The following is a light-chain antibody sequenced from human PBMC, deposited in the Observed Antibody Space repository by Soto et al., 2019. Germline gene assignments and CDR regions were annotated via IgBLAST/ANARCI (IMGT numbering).Light chain of an antibody. CDR1: SSNIGNNY. Sequence: QSVLTQPPSVSAAPGQKVTISCSGSSSNIGNNYVSWYQQFPGTAPKLLIYDNDKRPSGIPDRFSGSKSGTSATLGITGLQTGDEADYHCGAWDSSLTAVVFGGGTKHTVL. CDR2: DND. J-gene: IGLJ2*01. CDR3: GAWDSSLTAVV. V-gene: IGLV1-51*01.